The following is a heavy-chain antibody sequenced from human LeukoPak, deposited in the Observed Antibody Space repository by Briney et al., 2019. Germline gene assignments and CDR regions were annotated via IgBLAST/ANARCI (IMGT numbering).Heavy chain of an antibody. CDR3: ARGELLYDN. CDR1: GCYFSSGDNY. Sequence: SETLSLTCTVSGCYFSSGDNYCSWIRQPPGKGLEWIWYIHYSGSTFYNPSLKSRVTMSVDTSKNQFSLKLNSVTATDTAAYYCARGELLYDNWGQGTLVTVSS. CDR2: IHYSGST. V-gene: IGHV4-30-4*01. D-gene: IGHD2-15*01. J-gene: IGHJ4*02.